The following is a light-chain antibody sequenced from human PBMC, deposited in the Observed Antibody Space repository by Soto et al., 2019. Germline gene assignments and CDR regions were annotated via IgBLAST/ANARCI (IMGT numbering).Light chain of an antibody. CDR3: QQDNKRTGK. V-gene: IGKV3-15*01. Sequence: EIGMTHPPLTLYVSKLVAATLSFRASQGIGDTLAWYQNKPGQTPRLLIYDTSTRATGAPARFSGSRSGTEFTLTIDSLQSEDFAVYYCQQDNKRTGKFGQGTKAEI. CDR1: QGIGDT. J-gene: IGKJ1*01. CDR2: DTS.